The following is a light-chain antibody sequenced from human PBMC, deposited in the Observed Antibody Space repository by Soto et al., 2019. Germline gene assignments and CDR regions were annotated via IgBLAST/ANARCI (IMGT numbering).Light chain of an antibody. J-gene: IGKJ1*01. CDR1: QSLVYSDGNTY. CDR2: QVS. CDR3: IQFSHFPRT. V-gene: IGKV2-24*01. Sequence: VLTQSPLSSPVTLGQPASISCRSSQSLVYSDGNTYLSWLQQRPGQPPRLLIYQVSNRFSGVTERFSGSGAGTDFTLKISRVEAEDVGVYSCIQFSHFPRTFGQGTKVEIK.